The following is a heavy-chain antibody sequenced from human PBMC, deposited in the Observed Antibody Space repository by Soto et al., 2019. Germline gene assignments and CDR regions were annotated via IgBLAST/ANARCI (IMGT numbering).Heavy chain of an antibody. CDR2: IYWDDDN. Sequence: QITLTESGPTLVKPTQTLTLTCTFSGFSLSTSVVGVGWIRQPPGKALEWLALIYWDDDNRYSPSLKSRLTITKDTSKNQVVLTMTNMDPVDTATYYCAHRPYGSGSYYSRSDAFDIWGQGTMVTVSS. D-gene: IGHD3-10*01. J-gene: IGHJ3*02. V-gene: IGHV2-5*02. CDR3: AHRPYGSGSYYSRSDAFDI. CDR1: GFSLSTSVVG.